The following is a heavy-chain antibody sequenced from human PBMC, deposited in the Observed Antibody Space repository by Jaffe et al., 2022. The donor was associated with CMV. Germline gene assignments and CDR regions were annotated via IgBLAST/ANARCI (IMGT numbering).Heavy chain of an antibody. CDR1: GFSLSTSGMC. J-gene: IGHJ6*03. Sequence: QVTLRESGPALVKPTQTLTLTCTFSGFSLSTSGMCVSWIRQPPGKALEWLARIDWDDDKYYSTSLKTRLTISKDTSKNQVVLTMTNMDPVDTATYYCAREWCMPSPMFYYYYMDVWGKGTTVTVSS. CDR2: IDWDDDK. V-gene: IGHV2-70*15. CDR3: AREWCMPSPMFYYYYMDV. D-gene: IGHD2-8*01.